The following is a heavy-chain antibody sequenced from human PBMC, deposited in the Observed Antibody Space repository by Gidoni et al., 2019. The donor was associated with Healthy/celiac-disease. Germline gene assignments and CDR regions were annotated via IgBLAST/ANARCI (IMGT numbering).Heavy chain of an antibody. D-gene: IGHD6-13*01. CDR3: ARGGVSSKYFDL. V-gene: IGHV4-59*02. J-gene: IGHJ4*02. Sequence: QVQLQESGPGLVKPSETLSLICTVSGGSVRSDYWSWIRQPPGGGLEWIAFIHDSGSANYNPSLESRATITLDTSKNQFSLRLNSVTAADTAVYYCARGGVSSKYFDLWGQGTLVTVSS. CDR1: GGSVRSDY. CDR2: IHDSGSA.